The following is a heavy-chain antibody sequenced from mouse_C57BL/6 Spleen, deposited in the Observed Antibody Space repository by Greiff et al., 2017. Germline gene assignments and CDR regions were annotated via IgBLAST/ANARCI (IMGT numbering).Heavy chain of an antibody. J-gene: IGHJ1*03. CDR2: INPSTGGT. Sequence: EVQLQQSGPELVKPGASVKISCKASGYSFTGYYMNWVKQSPEKSLEWIGEINPSTGGTTYNQKFKAKATLTVDKSSSTAYMQLKSLTSEDSAVYYCARAGDYYGSSYGWYFDVWGTGTTVTVSS. CDR1: GYSFTGYY. V-gene: IGHV1-42*01. CDR3: ARAGDYYGSSYGWYFDV. D-gene: IGHD1-1*01.